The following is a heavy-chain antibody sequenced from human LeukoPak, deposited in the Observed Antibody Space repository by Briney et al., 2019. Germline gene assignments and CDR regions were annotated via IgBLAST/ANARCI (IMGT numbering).Heavy chain of an antibody. V-gene: IGHV4-34*01. CDR3: ARARQLVVTPDLLDY. CDR1: GGSFSGYY. D-gene: IGHD3-22*01. J-gene: IGHJ4*02. Sequence: SETLSLTCAVYGGSFSGYYWSWIRQPPGKGLEWIGEINHSGSTNYNPSLKSRVTISVDTSKNQFSLKLSSVTAADTAVYYCARARQLVVTPDLLDYWGQGTLVTVSS. CDR2: INHSGST.